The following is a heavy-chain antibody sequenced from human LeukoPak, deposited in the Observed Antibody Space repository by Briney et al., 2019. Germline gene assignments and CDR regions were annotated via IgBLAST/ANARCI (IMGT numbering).Heavy chain of an antibody. Sequence: GGPLRLSCTSSGFPFSSRWMHWVRQVPGKGPEWVANIKYDGREKYYVDSVKGRFTISRDNAKNSLYLQMNSLRAEDTAVYYCTRAGLLWFGESKSDYWGQGTLVTVSS. V-gene: IGHV3-7*01. CDR2: IKYDGREK. CDR1: GFPFSSRW. D-gene: IGHD3-10*01. J-gene: IGHJ4*02. CDR3: TRAGLLWFGESKSDY.